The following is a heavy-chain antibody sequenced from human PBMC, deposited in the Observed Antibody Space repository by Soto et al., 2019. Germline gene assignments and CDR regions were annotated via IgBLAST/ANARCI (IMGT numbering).Heavy chain of an antibody. CDR2: IIDSGGST. J-gene: IGHJ6*02. Sequence: GGSLRLSCAASGFPFSTYWMGWVRQAPGKGLEWVSDIIDSGGSTYYADSVKGRFTISRDNSKSTLYLQMNSLRAEDTALYYCAKGRSYYYYYGVDVWGQGTTVTVSS. CDR1: GFPFSTYW. CDR3: AKGRSYYYYYGVDV. V-gene: IGHV3-23*01.